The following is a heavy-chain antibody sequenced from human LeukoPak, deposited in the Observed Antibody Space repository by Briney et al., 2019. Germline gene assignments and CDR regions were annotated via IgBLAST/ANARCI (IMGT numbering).Heavy chain of an antibody. Sequence: ASVKVSCKASGGTFSSYAISWVRQAPGQGLEWMGGIIPIFGTANYAQKFQGRVTITADGSTSTAYMELSSLRSEDTAVYYCARDPAPTGDRWGQGTLVTVSS. V-gene: IGHV1-69*13. D-gene: IGHD2-8*02. J-gene: IGHJ4*02. CDR3: ARDPAPTGDR. CDR1: GGTFSSYA. CDR2: IIPIFGTA.